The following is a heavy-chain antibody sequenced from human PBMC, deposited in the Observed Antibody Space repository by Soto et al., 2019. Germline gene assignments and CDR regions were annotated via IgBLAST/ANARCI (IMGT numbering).Heavy chain of an antibody. CDR2: IYHSGST. Sequence: PSETLSLTCAVSGGSISSGGYSWSWIRQPPGKGLEWIGYIYHSGSTYYNPSLKSRVTISVDRSKNQFSLKLSSVTAADTAVYYCARAHDYDLGFMDVWGQGTTVTVSS. J-gene: IGHJ6*02. CDR1: GGSISSGGYS. D-gene: IGHD4-17*01. V-gene: IGHV4-30-2*01. CDR3: ARAHDYDLGFMDV.